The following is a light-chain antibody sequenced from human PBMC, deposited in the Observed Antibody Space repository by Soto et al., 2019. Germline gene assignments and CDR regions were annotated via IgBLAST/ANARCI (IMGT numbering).Light chain of an antibody. J-gene: IGKJ1*01. CDR3: QQTYIAPWA. CDR1: QGIINF. CDR2: AAS. V-gene: IGKV1-39*01. Sequence: DIQMTQSPSSLSASIGDRVTITCRSSQGIINFINWYQWKPGKAPDLLIYAASSLKSGVPSRFSGSGSGTEFPLTNSSPPAEDSSNYYCQQTYIAPWAFGQGTRVEVK.